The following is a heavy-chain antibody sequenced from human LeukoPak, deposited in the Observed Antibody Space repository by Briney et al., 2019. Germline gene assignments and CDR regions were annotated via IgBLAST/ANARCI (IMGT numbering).Heavy chain of an antibody. CDR1: GGSISSGSYY. CDR3: AGALPGYGMDV. J-gene: IGHJ6*02. Sequence: PSETLSLTCTVSGGSISSGSYYWSWIRQPAGKGLEWIGRIYTSGTTNYNPSLKSRVTISVDTSKNQFSLKLSSVTAADTAVYYCAGALPGYGMDVWGQGTTVTVSS. D-gene: IGHD2-2*01. V-gene: IGHV4-61*02. CDR2: IYTSGTT.